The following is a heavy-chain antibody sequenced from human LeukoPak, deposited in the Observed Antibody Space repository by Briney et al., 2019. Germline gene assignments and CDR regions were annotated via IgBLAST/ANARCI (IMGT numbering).Heavy chain of an antibody. J-gene: IGHJ4*02. Sequence: GGSLRLSCAASGFTFSDYGINRVRQPPGKGLEWISYIGSSPSTVYYADSVKGRFTISRDNAKNSLYLQMNSLRDDDTAVYYCARSPSVRGVIGDYWGQGTLVTVSS. CDR2: IGSSPSTV. V-gene: IGHV3-48*02. CDR1: GFTFSDYG. D-gene: IGHD3-10*01. CDR3: ARSPSVRGVIGDY.